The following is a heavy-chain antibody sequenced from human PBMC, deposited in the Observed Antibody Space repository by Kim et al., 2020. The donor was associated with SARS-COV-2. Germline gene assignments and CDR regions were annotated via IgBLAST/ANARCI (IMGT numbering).Heavy chain of an antibody. J-gene: IGHJ5*01. V-gene: IGHV4-34*01. CDR3: ATSYYGFWSGYRNWFGP. CDR1: GGSFSGYY. CDR2: INHSGST. Sequence: SETLSLTCAVYGGSFSGYYWSWIRQPPGKGLEWIGEINHSGSTNYNPSLKSRVTISVNTSKNQFSLKLSSVTDADTAVYYCATSYYGFWSGYRNWFGPWGQGTMVTVSS. D-gene: IGHD3-3*01.